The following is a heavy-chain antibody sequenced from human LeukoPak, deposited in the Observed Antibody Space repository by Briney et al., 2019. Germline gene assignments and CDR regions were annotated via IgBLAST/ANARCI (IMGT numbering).Heavy chain of an antibody. D-gene: IGHD2-21*02. J-gene: IGHJ4*02. Sequence: GGSLRLSCAASGFTFSSYAMHWVRQAPGKGLEWVAVISYDGSNKYYADSVKGRFTISRDNSENTLYLQMNSLRAEDTAVYYCASPLHRGGGDWGGDYGGQGTLVTVSS. V-gene: IGHV3-30-3*01. CDR3: ASPLHRGGGDWGGDY. CDR2: ISYDGSNK. CDR1: GFTFSSYA.